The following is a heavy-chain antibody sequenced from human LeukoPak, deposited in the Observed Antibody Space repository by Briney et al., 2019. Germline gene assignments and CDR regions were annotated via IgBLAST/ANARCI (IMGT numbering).Heavy chain of an antibody. J-gene: IGHJ5*02. CDR3: GRGNKSFDP. CDR1: GYTFTAYY. V-gene: IGHV1-2*02. CDR2: INPNTGDT. Sequence: ASVKVSCKASGYTFTAYYVHWVRQAPGQGLEWIGWINPNTGDTNYAPKFQGRVTMIKDTSTNSAYMQLNKLTSDDTAVYYCGRGNKSFDPWGQGTLVTVSS.